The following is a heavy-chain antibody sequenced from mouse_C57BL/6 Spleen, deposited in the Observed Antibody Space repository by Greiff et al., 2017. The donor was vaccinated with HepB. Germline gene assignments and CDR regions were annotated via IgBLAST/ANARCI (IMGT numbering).Heavy chain of an antibody. V-gene: IGHV6-6*01. D-gene: IGHD1-1*01. Sequence: EVKLVESGGGLVQPGGSMKLSCAASGFTFSDAWMDWVRQSPEKGLEWVAEIRNKANNHATYYAESVKGRFTISRDDSKSSVYLQMNSLRAEDTGICYCNYYGSSHYYAMDYWGQGTSVTVSS. CDR3: NYYGSSHYYAMDY. CDR1: GFTFSDAW. J-gene: IGHJ4*01. CDR2: IRNKANNHAT.